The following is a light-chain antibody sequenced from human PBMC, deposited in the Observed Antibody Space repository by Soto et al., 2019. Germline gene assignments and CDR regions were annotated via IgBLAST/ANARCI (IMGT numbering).Light chain of an antibody. J-gene: IGKJ2*01. CDR3: QQYKSWPYT. Sequence: KVMTQSPATLSLSPGERATLSCRASEDVRTNVAWYQQKPGQAPRLLIHAASTRATGIPARFSGSGSGTEFTLTISSLQSEDSALYHCQQYKSWPYTFGQGTKLEI. CDR1: EDVRTN. V-gene: IGKV3D-15*01. CDR2: AAS.